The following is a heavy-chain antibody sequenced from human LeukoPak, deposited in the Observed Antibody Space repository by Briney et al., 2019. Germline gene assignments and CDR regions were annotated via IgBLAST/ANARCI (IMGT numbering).Heavy chain of an antibody. J-gene: IGHJ5*02. CDR1: GFTFRSYA. CDR2: ISGSSGVT. V-gene: IGHV3-23*01. D-gene: IGHD6-13*01. CDR3: AKRGSAAGTYNWFDT. Sequence: PGGSLRLSCAASGFTFRSYAMNLVRQAPGKGLEWVSVISGSSGVTYYTDSVKGRFTISRDNSKNTLYLQMDSLRADDTAVYYCAKRGSAAGTYNWFDTWGQGTLVTVSS.